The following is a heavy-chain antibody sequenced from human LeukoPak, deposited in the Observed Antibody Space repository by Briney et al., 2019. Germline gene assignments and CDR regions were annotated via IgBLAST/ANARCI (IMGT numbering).Heavy chain of an antibody. Sequence: SQTLSLTCTVSGGSISSYYWSWIRQPAGKGLEWIGRIYTSGSTNYNPSLKSRVTMSVDTSKNQFSLKLSSVTAADTAVYYCARTVSSSWYGYGMDVWGQGTTVTVSS. D-gene: IGHD6-13*01. CDR2: IYTSGST. CDR1: GGSISSYY. J-gene: IGHJ6*02. CDR3: ARTVSSSWYGYGMDV. V-gene: IGHV4-4*07.